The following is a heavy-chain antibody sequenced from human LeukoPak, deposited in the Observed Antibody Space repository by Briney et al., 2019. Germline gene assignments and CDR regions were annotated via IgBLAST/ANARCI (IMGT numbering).Heavy chain of an antibody. CDR3: ARVRWTMVRGARPHYYFDY. Sequence: GASVKVSCKASGYTFTSYGISWVRQAPGQELEWMGWISAYNGNTNYAQKLQGRVTMTTDTSTSTAYMELRSLRSDDTAVYYCARVRWTMVRGARPHYYFDYWGQGTLVTVSS. J-gene: IGHJ4*02. CDR2: ISAYNGNT. V-gene: IGHV1-18*01. D-gene: IGHD3-10*01. CDR1: GYTFTSYG.